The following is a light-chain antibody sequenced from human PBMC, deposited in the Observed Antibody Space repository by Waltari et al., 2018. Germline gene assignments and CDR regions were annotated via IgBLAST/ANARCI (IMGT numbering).Light chain of an antibody. Sequence: SYELTQPPSVSVSPGQTASITCSGDNLGADSGCWLQQKPGQSPVLVIYLDPKRPSAIPERFSGSKSGNTATLTIGGTQTMDEADYYCQAWDSSTYVFGTGTKVTVL. CDR1: NLGADS. CDR3: QAWDSSTYV. V-gene: IGLV3-1*01. J-gene: IGLJ1*01. CDR2: LDP.